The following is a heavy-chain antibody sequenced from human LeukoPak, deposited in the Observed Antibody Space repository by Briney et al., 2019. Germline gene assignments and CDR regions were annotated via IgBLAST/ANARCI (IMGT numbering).Heavy chain of an antibody. V-gene: IGHV4-59*01. Sequence: SETLSLTCTVSGGSISSYYWSWIRQPPGKGLEWIGYIYYSGNANYNPSLKSRFTMSVDKSKNQFSLKLNSVTAADTAVYYCARYDGDDNNFDYWGQGTLVTVSS. CDR1: GGSISSYY. CDR2: IYYSGNA. D-gene: IGHD4-17*01. CDR3: ARYDGDDNNFDY. J-gene: IGHJ4*02.